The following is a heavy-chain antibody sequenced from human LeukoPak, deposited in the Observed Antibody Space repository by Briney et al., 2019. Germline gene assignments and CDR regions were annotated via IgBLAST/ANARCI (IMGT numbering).Heavy chain of an antibody. CDR1: GFTFSSCG. CDR2: ISYDGSNK. Sequence: GGSLRLSCAASGFTFSSCGMHWVRQAPGKGLEWVAVISYDGSNKYYADSVKGRFTISRDNSKNTLYLQMNSLRAEDTAVYYCAKNSGYSYGFDYWGQGTLVTVSS. J-gene: IGHJ4*02. D-gene: IGHD5-18*01. V-gene: IGHV3-30*18. CDR3: AKNSGYSYGFDY.